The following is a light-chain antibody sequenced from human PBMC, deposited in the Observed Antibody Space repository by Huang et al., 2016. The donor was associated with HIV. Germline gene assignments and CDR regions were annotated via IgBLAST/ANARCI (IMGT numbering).Light chain of an antibody. CDR2: AAS. Sequence: EVLMTQSPDILSVSPGDRATFSCRASQNVGSNLAWYQQRPGKAPRPLIYAASTRATGVPARFSGGGSGTEFTLTISRLQSEDFATYYCQQYNTWPPWAFGQGTTVEI. V-gene: IGKV3-15*01. CDR3: QQYNTWPPWA. J-gene: IGKJ1*01. CDR1: QNVGSN.